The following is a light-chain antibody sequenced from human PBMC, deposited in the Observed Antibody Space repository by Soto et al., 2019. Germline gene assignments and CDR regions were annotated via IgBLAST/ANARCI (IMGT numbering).Light chain of an antibody. CDR1: QGIRSY. Sequence: DIQLTQSPASLSASVGDRVTITCRASQGIRSYLAWYQQKPGKAPKLLIFLASTIQSGVPSRFSGSGSGTDFSLTINSLQPEDVATYYCQYLNSFPLSFGGGTKVDIK. CDR2: LAS. V-gene: IGKV1-9*01. CDR3: QYLNSFPLS. J-gene: IGKJ4*01.